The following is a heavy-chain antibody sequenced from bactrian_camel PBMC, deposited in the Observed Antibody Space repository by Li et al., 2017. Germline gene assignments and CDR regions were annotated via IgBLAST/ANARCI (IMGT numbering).Heavy chain of an antibody. CDR3: AAQTLRVGGPYRCDWRY. Sequence: VQLVESGGGSVQAGGSLTVSCPVSGYTRNPYCLAWFRQAPGKKREGVAGIDSDGNTIYADSVKGRFTVSRDDGKNMLWLQMNDLNTDDTAVYYCAAQTLRVGGPYRCDWRYWGKGTQVTVS. D-gene: IGHD7*01. V-gene: IGHV3S53*01. CDR2: IDSDGNT. J-gene: IGHJ4*01. CDR1: GYTRNPYC.